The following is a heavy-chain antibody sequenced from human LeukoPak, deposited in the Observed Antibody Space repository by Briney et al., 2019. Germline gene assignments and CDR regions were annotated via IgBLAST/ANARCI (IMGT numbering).Heavy chain of an antibody. D-gene: IGHD2-2*03. CDR1: GGSISSTTSY. CDR3: ARHGSTDYFDY. J-gene: IGHJ4*02. V-gene: IGHV4-39*01. CDR2: IYYSGST. Sequence: SETLSLTCAVSGGSISSTTSYWGWIRQPPGKGLEWIGRIYYSGSTFYNPSLKSRVTISVDTSKNQFSLRLSPVTAADTAVYYCARHGSTDYFDYWGQGTLVTVSS.